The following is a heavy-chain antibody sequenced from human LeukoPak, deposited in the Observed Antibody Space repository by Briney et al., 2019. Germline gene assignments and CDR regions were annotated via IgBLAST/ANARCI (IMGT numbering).Heavy chain of an antibody. CDR3: ASQYYDFWSGYYG. J-gene: IGHJ4*02. CDR2: IYYSGST. D-gene: IGHD3-3*01. V-gene: IGHV4-39*01. CDR1: GGSISSSGQY. Sequence: PSETLSLTCTVSGGSISSSGQYWGWIRQPPGKGLEWIGSIYYSGSTYYNPSLKSRVTISVDTSKNQFSLKLSSVTAADTAVYYCASQYYDFWSGYYGWGQGTLVTVSS.